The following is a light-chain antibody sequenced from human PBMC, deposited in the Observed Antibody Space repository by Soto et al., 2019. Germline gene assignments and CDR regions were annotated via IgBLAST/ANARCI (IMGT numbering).Light chain of an antibody. J-gene: IGLJ1*01. V-gene: IGLV2-14*03. Sequence: QSALTQPASVSGSPGQSITISCTGTSSDVGGYNYVSWYQQHPGKAPKLMIYDVSNRPSGVSDRFSGSKSGNTDSLTISGLQAEDEADYYCNSYTSSSTKVFGTGTKLTVL. CDR3: NSYTSSSTKV. CDR1: SSDVGGYNY. CDR2: DVS.